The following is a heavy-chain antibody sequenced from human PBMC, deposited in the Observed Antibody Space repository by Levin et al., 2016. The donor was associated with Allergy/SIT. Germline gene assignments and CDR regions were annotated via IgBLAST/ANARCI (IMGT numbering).Heavy chain of an antibody. J-gene: IGHJ4*02. CDR3: ARAAFCSGDGCFSDYFDY. CDR1: GYRFSSYW. V-gene: IGHV5-10-1*01. Sequence: GESLKISCQGSGYRFSSYWISWVRQMPGKGLEWMGRIDPSDSYTEYSPSFQGHVTVSADKSNSTAFLQWSSLKASDTAIYYCARAAFCSGDGCFSDYFDYWGQGTLVTVSS. CDR2: IDPSDSYT. D-gene: IGHD2-15*01.